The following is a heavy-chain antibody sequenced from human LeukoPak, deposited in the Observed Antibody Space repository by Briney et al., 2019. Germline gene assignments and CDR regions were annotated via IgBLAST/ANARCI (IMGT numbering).Heavy chain of an antibody. D-gene: IGHD5-18*01. J-gene: IGHJ4*02. CDR2: IIPIFGTA. CDR3: AREQDTAMGPYFDY. Sequence: GASVKVSCKASGGTFSTYAIVWVRQAPGQGLEWMGGIIPIFGTANYAQKFQGRVTITTDESTSTAYMELSSLRSEDTAVYYCAREQDTAMGPYFDYWGQGTLVTVSS. CDR1: GGTFSTYA. V-gene: IGHV1-69*05.